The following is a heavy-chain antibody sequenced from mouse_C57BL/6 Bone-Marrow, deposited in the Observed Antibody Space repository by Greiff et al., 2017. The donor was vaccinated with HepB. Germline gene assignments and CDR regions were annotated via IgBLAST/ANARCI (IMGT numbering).Heavy chain of an antibody. D-gene: IGHD1-1*01. CDR1: GYTFTSYW. CDR2: INPSSGYT. J-gene: IGHJ4*01. Sequence: QVQLKQSGAELAKPGASVKLSCKASGYTFTSYWMHWVKQRPGQGLEWIGYINPSSGYTKYNQKFKDKATLTADKSSSTAYMQLSSLTYEDSAVYYSERRAASNTTVEARDYAMENWGQGTSVTVAS. V-gene: IGHV1-7*01. CDR3: ERRAASNTTVEARDYAMEN.